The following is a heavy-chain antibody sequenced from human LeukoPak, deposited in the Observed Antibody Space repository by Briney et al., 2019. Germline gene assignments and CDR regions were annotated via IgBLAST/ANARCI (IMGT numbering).Heavy chain of an antibody. D-gene: IGHD6-13*01. Sequence: SETLSLTCTVSGGSISSYYWSWIRQPAGKGLEWIGRIYTSGSTNYSPSLKSRVTMSVDTSKNQFSLKLSSVTAADTAVYYCARAHSSSWYGNWFDPWGQGTLVTVSS. CDR3: ARAHSSSWYGNWFDP. J-gene: IGHJ5*02. CDR1: GGSISSYY. CDR2: IYTSGST. V-gene: IGHV4-4*07.